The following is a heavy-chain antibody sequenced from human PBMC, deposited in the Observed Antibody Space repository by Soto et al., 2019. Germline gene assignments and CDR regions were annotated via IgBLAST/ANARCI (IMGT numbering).Heavy chain of an antibody. Sequence: SVKVSCKASGGTFRSYAISWVRQAPGQGLEWMGGIIPIFGTANYAQKFQGRVTITADESTSTAHMELSSLRPEETAAYYWARDMIGDCSSTGSTSIYYYCIHVRHQGTTVTV. CDR1: GGTFRSYA. CDR2: IIPIFGTA. J-gene: IGHJ6*02. D-gene: IGHD2-2*01. V-gene: IGHV1-69*13. CDR3: ARDMIGDCSSTGSTSIYYYCIHV.